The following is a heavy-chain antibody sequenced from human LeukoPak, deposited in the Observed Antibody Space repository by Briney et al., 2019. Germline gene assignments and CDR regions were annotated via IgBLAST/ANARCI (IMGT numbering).Heavy chain of an antibody. V-gene: IGHV3-30*18. CDR1: GFTFSSYG. CDR3: AKGSKAVLFTRDHYMDV. D-gene: IGHD6-19*01. J-gene: IGHJ6*03. CDR2: TSYDGSNY. Sequence: PGGSLRLSCAASGFTFSSYGMHWVRQAPGKGLDWVAVTSYDGSNYYYADSVKGRFTISRDNAKNTLYLHMNSLRTEDTAVYYCAKGSKAVLFTRDHYMDVWGKGTTVTISS.